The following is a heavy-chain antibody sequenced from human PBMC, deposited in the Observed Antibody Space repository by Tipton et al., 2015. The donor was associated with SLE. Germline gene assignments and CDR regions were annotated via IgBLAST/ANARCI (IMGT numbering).Heavy chain of an antibody. CDR2: IRYDGRNK. CDR3: AGQGVGVTGWFDP. J-gene: IGHJ5*02. CDR1: GFTFSSYG. V-gene: IGHV3-30*02. D-gene: IGHD1-26*01. Sequence: SLRLSCAASGFTFSSYGMHWVRQAPGKGLEWVAFIRYDGRNKYYADSVKGRFTISRDNSKNTLYLQMNSLRAEDTAVYYCAGQGVGVTGWFDPWGQGTLVTVSS.